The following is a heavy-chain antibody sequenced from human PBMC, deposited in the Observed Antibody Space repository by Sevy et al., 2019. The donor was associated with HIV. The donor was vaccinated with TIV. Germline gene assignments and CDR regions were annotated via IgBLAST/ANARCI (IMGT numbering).Heavy chain of an antibody. CDR1: GFTFSNYW. Sequence: GSLRLSCAASGFTFSNYWMSWVHQAPGKGLEWVANIKKDGSEKYYVDSVKGRFTISRDNAKNSLFLQMNSLRAEDTALYYCARDCSSTSCLWGLDVWGQGTTVTVSS. D-gene: IGHD2-2*01. CDR3: ARDCSSTSCLWGLDV. CDR2: IKKDGSEK. J-gene: IGHJ6*02. V-gene: IGHV3-7*03.